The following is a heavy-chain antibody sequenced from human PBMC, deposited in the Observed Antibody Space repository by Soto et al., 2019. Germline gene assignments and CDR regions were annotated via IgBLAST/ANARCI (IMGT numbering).Heavy chain of an antibody. CDR3: ARLWSEREPNFAY. CDR1: GYTFSYSA. CDR2: IRSKANNYAT. V-gene: IGHV3-73*02. Sequence: EVQLLESGGGLVQPGGSLKLSCAASGYTFSYSAMHWVRQASGKGLEWVGRIRSKANNYATVYGASVRGRFTISRDDSTTTAYLQMNSLKTEDTAVYYCARLWSEREPNFAYWGQGTLVSVSS. J-gene: IGHJ4*02. D-gene: IGHD1-26*01.